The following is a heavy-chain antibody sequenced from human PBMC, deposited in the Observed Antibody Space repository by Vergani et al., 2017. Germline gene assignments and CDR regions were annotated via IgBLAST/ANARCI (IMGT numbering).Heavy chain of an antibody. J-gene: IGHJ5*02. V-gene: IGHV4-59*01. CDR2: IYYSGST. Sequence: QVQLQESGPGLVKPSETLSLTCTVSGGSISSYYWSWIRQPPGKGLEWIGYIYYSGSTNYNPSLKSRVTISVVTSKNQFSLKLSSVTAADTAVYYCARDSGYSSSWCNWFDPWGQGTLVTVSS. CDR3: ARDSGYSSSWCNWFDP. CDR1: GGSISSYY. D-gene: IGHD6-13*01.